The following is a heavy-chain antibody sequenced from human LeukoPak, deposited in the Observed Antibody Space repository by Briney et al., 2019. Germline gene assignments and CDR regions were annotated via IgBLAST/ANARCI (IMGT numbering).Heavy chain of an antibody. J-gene: IGHJ4*02. CDR1: GFTFSTYP. CDR2: ISYDGSNE. Sequence: GSLRLSCAASGFTFSTYPMHWVRQAPGKGLGWVTFISYDGSNEYYADSVKGRFTISRDNSKDTLYLQMNSLRTEDTAVYYCARDDYWGYFDYWGQGILVTVSS. D-gene: IGHD5-12*01. CDR3: ARDDYWGYFDY. V-gene: IGHV3-30*04.